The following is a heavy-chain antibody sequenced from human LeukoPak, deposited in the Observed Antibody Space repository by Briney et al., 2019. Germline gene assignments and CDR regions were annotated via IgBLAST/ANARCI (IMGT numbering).Heavy chain of an antibody. CDR2: IYYSGST. J-gene: IGHJ4*02. D-gene: IGHD3-3*01. CDR3: ARLSLKVLEWSPTKGKETHYFDY. CDR1: GGSISSSSYY. Sequence: SETLSLTCTVSGGSISSSSYYWGWIRQPPGKGLEWIGSIYYSGSTYYNPSLKSRVTISVDTSKNQFSLKLSSVTAADTAVYYCARLSLKVLEWSPTKGKETHYFDYWGQGALVTVSS. V-gene: IGHV4-39*07.